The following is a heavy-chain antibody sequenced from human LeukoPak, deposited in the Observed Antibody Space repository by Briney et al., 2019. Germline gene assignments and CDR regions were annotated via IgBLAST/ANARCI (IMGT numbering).Heavy chain of an antibody. CDR3: AKGYSYPDY. Sequence: GGSLRLSCAASGLIFSSYVMSWVRQAPGKGLEWVSTISGTGSDTYYTDSVKGRFTISRDNSKNTLYLQMNSLRAEDTAVYYCAKGYSYPDYWGQGTLVTVSS. J-gene: IGHJ4*02. D-gene: IGHD5-18*01. CDR2: ISGTGSDT. CDR1: GLIFSSYV. V-gene: IGHV3-23*01.